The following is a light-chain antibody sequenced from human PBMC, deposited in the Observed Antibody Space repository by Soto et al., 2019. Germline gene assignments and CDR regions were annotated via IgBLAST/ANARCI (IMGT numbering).Light chain of an antibody. V-gene: IGKV3D-15*01. Sequence: EVVMAQFPDTVSVTPGETGTLSCGASQSVSSNLAWYQQKPGQAPRLLIYDASTRASGIPARFSGSGSGTNFTLTISSLQSEDFAVYYCQQYNNLPRTFGQGTRV. CDR3: QQYNNLPRT. J-gene: IGKJ1*01. CDR2: DAS. CDR1: QSVSSN.